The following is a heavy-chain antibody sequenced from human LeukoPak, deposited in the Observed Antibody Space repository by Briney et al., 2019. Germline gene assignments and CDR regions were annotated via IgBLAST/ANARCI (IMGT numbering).Heavy chain of an antibody. V-gene: IGHV1-8*01. CDR1: GYTFTSCD. J-gene: IGHJ4*02. Sequence: EASVKVSCKASGYTFTSCDINWVRQAPGQGLEWMGWMNPNSGNTGYAQKFQGRVTMTRNTSISTAYMELSSLKSEDTAVYYCARAPFYLHSSAWDWGQGTLVTVSS. CDR2: MNPNSGNT. CDR3: ARAPFYLHSSAWD. D-gene: IGHD3-22*01.